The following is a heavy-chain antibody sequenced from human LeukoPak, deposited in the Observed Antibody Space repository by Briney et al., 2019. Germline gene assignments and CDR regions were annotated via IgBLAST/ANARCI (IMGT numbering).Heavy chain of an antibody. D-gene: IGHD2-21*02. J-gene: IGHJ4*02. Sequence: GGSLRLSCAASGFTFSSYGMHWVRQAPGKGLEWVAFIRYDGSNKYYADSVKGRFTIPRDNSKNTLYLQMNSLRAEDTAVYYCAKDIRAYCGGDCYFDYWGQGTLVTVSS. V-gene: IGHV3-30*02. CDR3: AKDIRAYCGGDCYFDY. CDR1: GFTFSSYG. CDR2: IRYDGSNK.